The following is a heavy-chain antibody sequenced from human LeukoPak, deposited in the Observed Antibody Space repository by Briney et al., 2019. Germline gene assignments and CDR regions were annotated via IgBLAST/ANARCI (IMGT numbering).Heavy chain of an antibody. CDR3: ARDGPCYGWGRGSAFDI. CDR1: GYTFTSYG. J-gene: IGHJ3*02. V-gene: IGHV1-18*01. D-gene: IGHD3-10*01. CDR2: ISAYNGNT. Sequence: ASVKVSXKASGYTFTSYGISWERQAPGQGLGWVGWISAYNGNTKYAQNLQCRVTMTTDTSTSTGYMELRSLRSDDTAVYYCARDGPCYGWGRGSAFDIWGQGTMVTVSS.